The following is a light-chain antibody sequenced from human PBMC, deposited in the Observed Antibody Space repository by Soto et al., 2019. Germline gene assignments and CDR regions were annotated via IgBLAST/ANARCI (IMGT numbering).Light chain of an antibody. CDR3: QQYNQWPFT. J-gene: IGKJ4*01. CDR1: QSVSSK. CDR2: DAN. Sequence: EIVMTQSPAILSVSPGETATLSCRASQSVSSKLAWYPQKSGRAPRLLSYDANTRATGIPAGFSGSGSGTEFTLTISSLQSEDFAVYYCQQYNQWPFTFGGGTKVESK. V-gene: IGKV3D-15*01.